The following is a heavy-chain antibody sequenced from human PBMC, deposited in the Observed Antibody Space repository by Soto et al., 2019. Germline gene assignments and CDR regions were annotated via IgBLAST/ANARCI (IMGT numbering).Heavy chain of an antibody. CDR1: GFTFENFA. D-gene: IGHD2-21*02. J-gene: IGHJ5*02. V-gene: IGHV3-9*01. Sequence: EMQLVESGGGLVQPGRSLRLSCAVSGFTFENFALHWVRQAPGKGLEWVSGIDWNIGTIAYADSVKGRFTLSRDSATSSLYLHLDGLRPEDTAFYYCAKAPKVVTHWFDPWGQGTLVTVSS. CDR2: IDWNIGTI. CDR3: AKAPKVVTHWFDP.